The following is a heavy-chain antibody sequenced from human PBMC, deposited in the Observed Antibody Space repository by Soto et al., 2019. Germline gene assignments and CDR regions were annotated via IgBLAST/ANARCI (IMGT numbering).Heavy chain of an antibody. CDR3: ARDGRSSSYDF. J-gene: IGHJ4*02. CDR2: IIPNFGTP. Sequence: QVQLVQSGAEVKKPGSSVKVSCKSSGGTFSTYGINWVRQAPGQGLEWMGMIIPNFGTPTYAQKFRGRVSITADESTSTAYTDLSSLTSHGTDFYYCARDGRSSSYDFWGQGTLVTVPS. D-gene: IGHD6-13*01. CDR1: GGTFSTYG. V-gene: IGHV1-69*18.